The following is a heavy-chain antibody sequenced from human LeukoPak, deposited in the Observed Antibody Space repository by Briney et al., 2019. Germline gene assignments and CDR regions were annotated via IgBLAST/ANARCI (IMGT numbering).Heavy chain of an antibody. CDR2: IIPNSGGT. Sequence: GAPVKVSCKASGYTFTGYYMHWVRQAPGQGLEWMGWIIPNSGGTNYAQKFQGRVTMTRDTSISTAYMELSRLRSDDTAVYYCARAVVVIGYDYWGQGTLVTVSS. D-gene: IGHD2-21*01. CDR3: ARAVVVIGYDY. CDR1: GYTFTGYY. J-gene: IGHJ4*02. V-gene: IGHV1-2*02.